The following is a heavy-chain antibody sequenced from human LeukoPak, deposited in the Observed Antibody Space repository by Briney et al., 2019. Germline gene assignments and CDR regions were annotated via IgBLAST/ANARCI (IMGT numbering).Heavy chain of an antibody. CDR2: IYHSGST. D-gene: IGHD2-2*01. CDR3: ARGFVHCSSTSCSYYFDY. V-gene: IGHV4-30-2*01. Sequence: SQTLSLTCAVSGGSISSGGYSWSWIRQPPGKGLEWIGYIYHSGSTYYNPSLKSRVTISVDTSKNQFSLKLSSVTAADTAVYYCARGFVHCSSTSCSYYFDYWGQGTLVTVSS. J-gene: IGHJ4*02. CDR1: GGSISSGGYS.